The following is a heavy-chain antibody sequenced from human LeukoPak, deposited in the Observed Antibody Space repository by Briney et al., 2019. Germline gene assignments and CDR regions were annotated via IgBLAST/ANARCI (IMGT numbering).Heavy chain of an antibody. V-gene: IGHV1-69*13. CDR3: ARGGSYPQHYCDN. Sequence: GASVKVSCKAAGGSFSSYSLNWVRQAPGQGPEWMGRIIPIFATPYYAQKFRGRATITADQSTSTAYMELSSLRSEDTAVYYCARGGSYPQHYCDNWGQGTLVTVSS. J-gene: IGHJ4*02. D-gene: IGHD1-26*01. CDR1: GGSFSSYS. CDR2: IIPIFATP.